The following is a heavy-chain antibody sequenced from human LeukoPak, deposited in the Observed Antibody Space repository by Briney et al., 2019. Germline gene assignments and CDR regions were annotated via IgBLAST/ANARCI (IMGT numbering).Heavy chain of an antibody. Sequence: TSETLSLTCTVSGGSISSYYWSWIRQPPGKGLEWIGYIYYSGSTNYNPSLKSRVTISVDTSKNQFSLKLSSVTAADTAVYYCARDAAVAGTGFDYWGQGTLVTVSS. V-gene: IGHV4-59*12. CDR3: ARDAAVAGTGFDY. D-gene: IGHD6-19*01. CDR1: GGSISSYY. J-gene: IGHJ4*02. CDR2: IYYSGST.